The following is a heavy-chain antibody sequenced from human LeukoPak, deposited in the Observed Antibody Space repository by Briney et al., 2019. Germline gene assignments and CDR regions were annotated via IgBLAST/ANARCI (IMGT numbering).Heavy chain of an antibody. CDR1: GFTFSNYA. J-gene: IGHJ5*02. V-gene: IGHV3-23*01. D-gene: IGHD6-19*01. Sequence: GALRLPCAASGFTFSNYAMSWVRQAPGKGLEWVSSISVSGGNTYYADSVKGRFTISRDNSKNTLYLQMNSLTAEDTAVYYCATKQWLVRGWFDPWGQGTLVTVSS. CDR2: ISVSGGNT. CDR3: ATKQWLVRGWFDP.